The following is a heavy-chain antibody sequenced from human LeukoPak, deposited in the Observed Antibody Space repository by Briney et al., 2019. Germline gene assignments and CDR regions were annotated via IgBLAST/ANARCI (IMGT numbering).Heavy chain of an antibody. CDR2: FSASGDST. Sequence: GGSLRLSCAASGFTFSSCAMSWVRQAPGKGLEWDSGFSASGDSTDYADSVKGRFTISRDNSKNTLYLQINSLRAEDTAVYYCAKPPSDNLLTGSLYYFDYWGQGTLVTVSS. J-gene: IGHJ4*02. D-gene: IGHD3-9*01. CDR1: GFTFSSCA. CDR3: AKPPSDNLLTGSLYYFDY. V-gene: IGHV3-23*01.